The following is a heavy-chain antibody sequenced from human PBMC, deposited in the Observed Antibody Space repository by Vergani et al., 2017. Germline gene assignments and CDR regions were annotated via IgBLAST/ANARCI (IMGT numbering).Heavy chain of an antibody. D-gene: IGHD1-26*01. Sequence: EVQLVESGGGLVQPGGSLRLSCAASGFTFSSYEMNWVRQAPGKGLEWVSYISSSGSTIYYADSVKGRFTISRDNAKNSLYLQMNSLRAEDTALYYCAKEGEWELLDYWGQGTLVTVSS. CDR1: GFTFSSYE. CDR2: ISSSGSTI. J-gene: IGHJ4*02. V-gene: IGHV3-48*03. CDR3: AKEGEWELLDY.